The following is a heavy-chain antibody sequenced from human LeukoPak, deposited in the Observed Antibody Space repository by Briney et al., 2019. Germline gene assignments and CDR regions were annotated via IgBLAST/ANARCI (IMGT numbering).Heavy chain of an antibody. CDR2: INSDETIS. CDR3: LYGGYFQH. J-gene: IGHJ1*01. Sequence: GGSLRLSCAASGFTFSSYWMHWVRQVPNQGLMWVSRINSDETISEYVDSVNGRFTISRDNAKNTLYLQMNSLRAEDTAVYFCLYGGYFQHWGQGALVTVSS. CDR1: GFTFSSYW. D-gene: IGHD3-16*01. V-gene: IGHV3-74*01.